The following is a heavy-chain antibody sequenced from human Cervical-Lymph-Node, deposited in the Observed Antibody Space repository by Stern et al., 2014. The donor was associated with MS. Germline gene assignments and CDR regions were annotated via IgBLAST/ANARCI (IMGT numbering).Heavy chain of an antibody. Sequence: VQLVESGGGFVKPGRSLRLSCTASGLTFRDYPISWFRQAPGTGLEWVGFIRTTAYGGATQYAASVEGRFSISRDDSKNIAYLQMNSLKTEDTALYFCTSDSSSWYDFWGQGTQVTVSA. J-gene: IGHJ5*01. CDR3: TSDSSSWYDF. D-gene: IGHD2-2*01. V-gene: IGHV3-49*05. CDR2: IRTTAYGGAT. CDR1: GLTFRDYP.